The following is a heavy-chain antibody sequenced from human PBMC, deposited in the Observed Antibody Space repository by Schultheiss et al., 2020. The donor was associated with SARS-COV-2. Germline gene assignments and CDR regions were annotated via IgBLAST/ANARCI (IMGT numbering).Heavy chain of an antibody. CDR3: ARDLSRGSGIDY. V-gene: IGHV3-21*01. CDR1: GFSFSTYS. J-gene: IGHJ4*02. CDR2: ISGSSAYI. Sequence: GGSLRLSCATSGFSFSTYSMYWVRQAPGKGLEWVSSISGSSAYIYYPDSVKGRFTISRDNAKNSLYLQMNSLRAEDAAVYYCARDLSRGSGIDYWGQGTLVTVSS. D-gene: IGHD3-10*01.